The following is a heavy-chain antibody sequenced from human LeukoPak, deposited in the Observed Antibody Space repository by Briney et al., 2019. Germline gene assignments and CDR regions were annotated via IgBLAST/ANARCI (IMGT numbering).Heavy chain of an antibody. V-gene: IGHV1-2*02. CDR2: INPNSGGT. CDR3: ARAVDKATIFGVVI. Sequence: ASVKVSCKASGYTFTGYYMHWVRQAPGQALEWMGWINPNSGGTNYAQKFQGRVTMTRDTSISTAYMELSRLRSDDTAVYYCARAVDKATIFGVVIWGQGTLVTVSS. CDR1: GYTFTGYY. J-gene: IGHJ4*02. D-gene: IGHD3-3*01.